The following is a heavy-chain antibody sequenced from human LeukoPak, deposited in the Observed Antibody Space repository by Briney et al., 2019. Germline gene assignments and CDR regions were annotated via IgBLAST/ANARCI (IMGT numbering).Heavy chain of an antibody. J-gene: IGHJ6*03. CDR3: ARARRYSSSSDYYYYMDV. CDR2: MNPNSGNT. CDR1: GYTFTSYD. V-gene: IGHV1-8*01. D-gene: IGHD6-6*01. Sequence: ASVKVSCKASGYTFTSYDITWVRQATGQGLEWMGWMNPNSGNTSYAQKFQGRVTMTRNTSISTAYMELSSLRSEDTAVYYCARARRYSSSSDYYYYMDVWGKGTTVTVSS.